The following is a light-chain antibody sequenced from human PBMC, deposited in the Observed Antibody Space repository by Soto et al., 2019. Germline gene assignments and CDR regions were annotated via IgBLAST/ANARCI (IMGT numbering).Light chain of an antibody. CDR2: DVS. Sequence: QSALTQPRSVSGSPEQSVTISCTGTSRDVGGYNYVSWYQQHPGKAPKLMIYDVSKRPSGVPDRFSGSKSGNTASLTISGLRADDEADYFCCAYADTFSLIFGGGTKLTVL. V-gene: IGLV2-11*01. CDR1: SRDVGGYNY. J-gene: IGLJ2*01. CDR3: CAYADTFSLI.